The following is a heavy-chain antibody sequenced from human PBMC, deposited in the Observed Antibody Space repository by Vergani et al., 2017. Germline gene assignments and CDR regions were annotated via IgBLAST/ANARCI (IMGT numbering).Heavy chain of an antibody. V-gene: IGHV4-34*01. D-gene: IGHD2-2*01. CDR3: ARGGVVVVPAAAHAFDI. J-gene: IGHJ3*02. Sequence: QVQLQQWGAGLLKPSETLSLTCAVYGGSFSGYSWNWIRHPPGKGREWCGEINQSGSTSYNPSLKTRVTISVDTSKNQFSLKLSSVTAADTAVYYCARGGVVVVPAAAHAFDIWGQGTMVTVSS. CDR2: INQSGST. CDR1: GGSFSGYS.